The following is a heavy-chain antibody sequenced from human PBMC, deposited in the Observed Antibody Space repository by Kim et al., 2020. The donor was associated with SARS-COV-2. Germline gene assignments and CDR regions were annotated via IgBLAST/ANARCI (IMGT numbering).Heavy chain of an antibody. J-gene: IGHJ3*01. Sequence: PALKSRVTISIDTSKNQFSLKLSTVTAAATAVYNCARHRSSSWDLDAFALWGQGTMVTVSS. CDR3: ARHRSSSWDLDAFAL. V-gene: IGHV4-59*08. D-gene: IGHD6-13*01.